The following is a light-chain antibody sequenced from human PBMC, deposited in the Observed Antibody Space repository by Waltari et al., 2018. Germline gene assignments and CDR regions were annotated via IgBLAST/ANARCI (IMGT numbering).Light chain of an antibody. J-gene: IGKJ1*01. CDR1: QSISSY. CDR3: QQSYSTLPT. Sequence: DIQMTQSPSSLSASVGDRVTITCRASQSISSYLNWYQQKPGKAPKLLIYAASSLQSGVPSSFSGSRSGTDFTLTISSLQPEDFATYYCQQSYSTLPTFGQGTKVEIK. CDR2: AAS. V-gene: IGKV1-39*01.